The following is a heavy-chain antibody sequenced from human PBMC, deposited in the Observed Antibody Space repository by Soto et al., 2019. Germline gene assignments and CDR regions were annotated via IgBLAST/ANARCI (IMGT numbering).Heavy chain of an antibody. D-gene: IGHD3-9*01. Sequence: SETLSLTCTVSGGSISSGGYYWSWIRQHPGKGPEWIGYIYYSGSTYYNPSLKSRVTISVDTSKNQFSLKLSSVTAADTAVYYCARGNYDIPPWAFDYWGQGTLVTVSS. V-gene: IGHV4-31*03. CDR2: IYYSGST. CDR1: GGSISSGGYY. CDR3: ARGNYDIPPWAFDY. J-gene: IGHJ4*02.